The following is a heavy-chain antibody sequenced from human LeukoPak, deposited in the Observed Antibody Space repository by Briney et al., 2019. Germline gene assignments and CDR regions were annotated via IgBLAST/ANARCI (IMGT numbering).Heavy chain of an antibody. CDR2: INHSGST. CDR1: GGSFSGYY. J-gene: IGHJ3*02. Sequence: SETLSLTCAVYGGSFSGYYWSWIRQPPGKGLEWIGEINHSGSTNYNPSLKSRVTISVDTSKNQFSLKLSSVTAADTAVYYCARDPYGWLSAFDIWGQGTMVTVSS. D-gene: IGHD6-19*01. V-gene: IGHV4-34*01. CDR3: ARDPYGWLSAFDI.